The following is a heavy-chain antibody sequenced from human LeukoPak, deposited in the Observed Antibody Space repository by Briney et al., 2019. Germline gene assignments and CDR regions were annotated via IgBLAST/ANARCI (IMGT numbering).Heavy chain of an antibody. CDR1: GFTLDDYA. D-gene: IGHD3-9*01. V-gene: IGHV3-9*01. Sequence: PGGSLRLSCAASGFTLDDYALHWVRQVPGKGLEWVSGISGNSDNIGYADSVRGRFTISRDNAKNCLYLQMNSLKTEDTALYYCAKGLGYDILESLDYWGQGSLVTV. J-gene: IGHJ4*02. CDR3: AKGLGYDILESLDY. CDR2: ISGNSDNI.